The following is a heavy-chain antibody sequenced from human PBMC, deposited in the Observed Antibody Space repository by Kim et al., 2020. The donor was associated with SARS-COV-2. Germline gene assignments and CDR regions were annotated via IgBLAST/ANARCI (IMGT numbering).Heavy chain of an antibody. J-gene: IGHJ1*01. D-gene: IGHD2-2*01. V-gene: IGHV3-11*03. CDR1: GFTFNDHY. CDR2: ISGDSSYS. Sequence: GGSLRLSCEASGFTFNDHYISWIRQAPGKGLEWVSYISGDSSYSYYAESVKGRFSISRYTAKKSVYLQMNSLRVDDTATYYCARHSYCNSVRCQAEYF. CDR3: ARHSYCNSVRCQAEYF.